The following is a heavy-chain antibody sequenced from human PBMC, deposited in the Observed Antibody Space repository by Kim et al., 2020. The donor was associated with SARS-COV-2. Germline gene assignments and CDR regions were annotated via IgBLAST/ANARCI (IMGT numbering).Heavy chain of an antibody. Sequence: ASVKVYCKASGYTFTGYVIHWVRQAPGQRLEWMGWINPGNGDTKYSQNFQGRVTITRDTSATTAYMELSSLRSEDTAIYYCARDRLTTVTTVPSDYWGQGTLVTVSS. D-gene: IGHD4-17*01. CDR1: GYTFTGYV. V-gene: IGHV1-3*01. CDR2: INPGNGDT. CDR3: ARDRLTTVTTVPSDY. J-gene: IGHJ4*02.